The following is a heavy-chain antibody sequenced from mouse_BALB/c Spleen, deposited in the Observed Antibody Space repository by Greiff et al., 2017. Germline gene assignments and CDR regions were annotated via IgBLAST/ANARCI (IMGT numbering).Heavy chain of an antibody. Sequence: VQLQESGAELVKPGASVKMSCKAFGYTFTTYPIEWMKQNHGKSLEWIGNFHPYNDDTKYNEKFKSKAKLTVEKSSSTVYLELSRLTSDDSAVYYCARGGYEDYFDYWGQGTTLTVSS. V-gene: IGHV1-47*01. CDR2: FHPYNDDT. J-gene: IGHJ2*01. D-gene: IGHD2-3*01. CDR1: GYTFTTYP. CDR3: ARGGYEDYFDY.